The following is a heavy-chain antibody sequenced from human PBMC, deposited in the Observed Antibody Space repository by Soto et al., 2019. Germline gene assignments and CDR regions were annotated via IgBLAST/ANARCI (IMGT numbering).Heavy chain of an antibody. CDR1: GYTFTSYY. J-gene: IGHJ3*02. CDR3: ARGYDSSRGAFAI. CDR2: INPSSGST. V-gene: IGHV1-46*01. Sequence: QVQLVQSGAEVKKPGASVKGSCKASGYTFTSYYMHWVRQAPGQGLEWMGIINPSSGSTSYAQKFQVRGTMTRDTSTSRVYMELSSRRSEDTAVYYCARGYDSSRGAFAIWGQGTMVPVSS. D-gene: IGHD3-22*01.